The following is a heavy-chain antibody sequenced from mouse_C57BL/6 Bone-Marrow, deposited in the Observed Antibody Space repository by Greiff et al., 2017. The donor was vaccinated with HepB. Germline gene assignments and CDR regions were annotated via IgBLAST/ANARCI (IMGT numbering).Heavy chain of an antibody. D-gene: IGHD6-5*01. Sequence: VQLQQSGPELVKPGASVKISCKASGYSFTGYYMNWVKQSPEKSLEWIGEINPSTGGTTYNQKFKAKATLTVDKSSSTAYMKLKSLTSEDSAGYYCARGGMGRSLYYYAMDYWGQGTSVTVSS. CDR2: INPSTGGT. CDR3: ARGGMGRSLYYYAMDY. CDR1: GYSFTGYY. J-gene: IGHJ4*01. V-gene: IGHV1-42*01.